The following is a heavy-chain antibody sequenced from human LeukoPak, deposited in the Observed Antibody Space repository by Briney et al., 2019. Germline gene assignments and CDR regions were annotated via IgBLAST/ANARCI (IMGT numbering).Heavy chain of an antibody. Sequence: GESLKISCKGSGSSFTSYWIGWVRPMPGKGLEWLGIIYPGDSDTRYSPSFQSQVTISADKSISTAYLQWSSLKASDTAMYYCARHAPYGSGSSLYYYYYGMDVWGQGTTVTVSS. CDR2: IYPGDSDT. D-gene: IGHD3-10*01. CDR1: GSSFTSYW. CDR3: ARHAPYGSGSSLYYYYYGMDV. V-gene: IGHV5-51*01. J-gene: IGHJ6*02.